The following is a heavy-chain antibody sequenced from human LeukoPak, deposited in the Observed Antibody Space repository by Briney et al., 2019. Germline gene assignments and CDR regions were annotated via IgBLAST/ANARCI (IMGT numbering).Heavy chain of an antibody. V-gene: IGHV3-53*01. CDR3: VKVTGGVTDY. J-gene: IGHJ4*02. D-gene: IGHD3-16*01. CDR2: IYGGGNT. Sequence: GGSLRLSCAASGFTVTRNYMSWVRQAPGKGLEWLSVIYGGGNTNYADSVKGRFTISRDNSKNTLYLQMSSLRAEDTAVYSCVKVTGGVTDYWGQGTLVTVSS. CDR1: GFTVTRNY.